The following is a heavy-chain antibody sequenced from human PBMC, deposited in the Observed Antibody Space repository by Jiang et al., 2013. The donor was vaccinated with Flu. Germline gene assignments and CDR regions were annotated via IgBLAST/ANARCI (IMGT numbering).Heavy chain of an antibody. V-gene: IGHV3-30-3*01. CDR2: ISYDGSNK. CDR3: ARAQYEDSSGYYLGGYFDY. D-gene: IGHD3-22*01. Sequence: VQLLESGGGVVQPGRSLRLSCAASGFTFSSYAMHWVRQAPGKGLEWVAVISYDGSNKYYADSVKGRFTISRDNSKNTLYLQMNSLRAEDTAVYYCARAQYEDSSGYYLGGYFDYWGQGTLVTVSS. J-gene: IGHJ4*02. CDR1: GFTFSSYA.